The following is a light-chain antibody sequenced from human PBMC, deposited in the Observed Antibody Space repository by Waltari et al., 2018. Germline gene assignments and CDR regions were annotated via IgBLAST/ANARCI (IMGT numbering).Light chain of an antibody. CDR3: QQSYDTPEKT. V-gene: IGKV1-39*01. J-gene: IGKJ2*01. CDR1: QNIDNY. Sequence: DLQMTQSLFSLSASIGASVTLPCRTSQNIDNYVKWYQHTPGKPPRLLIYTASTLHSGVPPRFSGSGSGTQFTLTIGNLQPEDFATYYCQQSYDTPEKTFGPGTKVEI. CDR2: TAS.